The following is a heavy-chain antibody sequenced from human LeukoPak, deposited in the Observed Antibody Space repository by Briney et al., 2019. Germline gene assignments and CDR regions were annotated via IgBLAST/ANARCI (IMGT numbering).Heavy chain of an antibody. V-gene: IGHV3-15*01. D-gene: IGHD1-14*01. Sequence: GGSLRLSCAASGLTFSNAWMSWVRQAPGKGLEWVGRIKRKSDGCTTDYAAPGKGIFTIARDDSKNTLYLQMNSLKSEDTAVYYCTTELDVRPNHYWGQGTLVTVSS. CDR3: TTELDVRPNHY. CDR2: IKRKSDGCTT. CDR1: GLTFSNAW. J-gene: IGHJ4*02.